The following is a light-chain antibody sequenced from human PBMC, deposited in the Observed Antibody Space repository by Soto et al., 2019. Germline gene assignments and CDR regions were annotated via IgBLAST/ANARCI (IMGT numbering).Light chain of an antibody. Sequence: DIQMTQSPSSLSASVGDRVTITCRASQSISSYLNWYQHKPGKAPKLLIYTASTLQSGVPSRFSGSGSGTDFTLTINSLQPEDSATYYCHQSYSSLVYTFGPGTKVDIK. CDR3: HQSYSSLVYT. V-gene: IGKV1-39*01. J-gene: IGKJ2*01. CDR1: QSISSY. CDR2: TAS.